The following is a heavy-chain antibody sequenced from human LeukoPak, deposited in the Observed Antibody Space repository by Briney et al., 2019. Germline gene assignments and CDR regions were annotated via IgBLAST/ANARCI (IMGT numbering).Heavy chain of an antibody. J-gene: IGHJ4*02. Sequence: AGSLSLSCAASGFTFSTYAMSWVRQAPGKGLEWDSSINENGESTYYADSVKGRFTISRDNSRNTLYLQMNSLRAEDTGVYYCASYFHYGVYAALWYWGQGTLVTVSS. V-gene: IGHV3-23*01. D-gene: IGHD4-17*01. CDR3: ASYFHYGVYAALWY. CDR2: INENGEST. CDR1: GFTFSTYA.